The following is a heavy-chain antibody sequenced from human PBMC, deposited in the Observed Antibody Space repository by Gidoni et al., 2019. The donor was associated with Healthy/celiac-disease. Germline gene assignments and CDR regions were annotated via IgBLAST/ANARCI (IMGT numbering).Heavy chain of an antibody. CDR1: GGSIRSYY. CDR3: ARDGGASSGWPSYYYGMDV. D-gene: IGHD6-19*01. CDR2: IYYSGST. J-gene: IGHJ6*02. V-gene: IGHV4-59*01. Sequence: QVQLQESGPGLVKPSETLSLTCTVSGGSIRSYYWSWIRQPPGKGLEWIGYIYYSGSTNYNPSLKSRVTISVDTSKNQFSLKLSSVTAADTAVYYCARDGGASSGWPSYYYGMDVWGQGTTVTVSS.